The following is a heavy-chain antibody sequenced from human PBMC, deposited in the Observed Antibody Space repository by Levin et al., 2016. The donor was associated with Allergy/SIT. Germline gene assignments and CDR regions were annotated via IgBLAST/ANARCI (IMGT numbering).Heavy chain of an antibody. V-gene: IGHV3-21*01. J-gene: IGHJ6*02. CDR3: ARDLYCSSTSCYWWRDYYYYGMDV. D-gene: IGHD2-2*01. Sequence: VRQAPGKGLEWVSSISSSSSYIYYADSVKGRFTISRDNAKNSLYLQMNSLRAEDTAVYYCARDLYCSSTSCYWWRDYYYYGMDVWGQGTTVTVSS. CDR2: ISSSSSYI.